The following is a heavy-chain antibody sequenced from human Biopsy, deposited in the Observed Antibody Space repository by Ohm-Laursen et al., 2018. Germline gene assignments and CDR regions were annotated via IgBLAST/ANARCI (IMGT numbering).Heavy chain of an antibody. CDR2: FSHTGTT. CDR1: GGSFSGYD. CDR3: VRGVDYYDPYHYYALDV. Sequence: GTLSLTCAVDGGSFSGYDWTWIRQPPGKGLEWVGEFSHTGTTIYNPSLKSRVTISVDTSKNQFSLKVRSVTAADTAVYYCVRGVDYYDPYHYYALDVWGQGTTVTVSS. D-gene: IGHD3-22*01. V-gene: IGHV4-34*01. J-gene: IGHJ6*02.